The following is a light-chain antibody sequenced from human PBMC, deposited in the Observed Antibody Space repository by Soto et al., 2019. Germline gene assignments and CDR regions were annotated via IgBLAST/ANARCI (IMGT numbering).Light chain of an antibody. CDR1: RNINKW. CDR2: KTS. J-gene: IGKJ2*01. V-gene: IGKV1-5*03. Sequence: DIQMTQSRSTLSASVGDRVTITCRTSRNINKWLAWYQQKPGKAPNLLIYKTSSLESGVPSRFSGAGSGTEYTLTISSLQPADFATYYCQQYNTWYTFGQGTRLELK. CDR3: QQYNTWYT.